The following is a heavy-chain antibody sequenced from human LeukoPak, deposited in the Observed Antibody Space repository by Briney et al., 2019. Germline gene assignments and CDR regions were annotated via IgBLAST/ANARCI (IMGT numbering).Heavy chain of an antibody. J-gene: IGHJ4*02. Sequence: GGSLRLSCAASGFTFDNYAMHWVRQAPGKGLEWVSGISWNSGSIGYADSVKGRFTISRDNARSSLYLQMNSLRAEDTPFYYCVRDVFSIFAVDLDNWGQGTLVIVSS. CDR3: VRDVFSIFAVDLDN. CDR2: ISWNSGSI. D-gene: IGHD3-3*01. V-gene: IGHV3-9*01. CDR1: GFTFDNYA.